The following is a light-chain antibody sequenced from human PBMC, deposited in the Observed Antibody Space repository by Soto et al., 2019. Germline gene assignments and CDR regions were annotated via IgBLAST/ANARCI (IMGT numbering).Light chain of an antibody. CDR1: SSDVGAYDY. Sequence: QSVLAQPPSASGSPGQSVTISCTGTSSDVGAYDYVSWYQQHPGKAPKLMIYEINKRPSGVPERFSGSKSGNTASLTVSGLQAEDEADYYCSSFAGSNNFPYVFGTGTKSPS. V-gene: IGLV2-8*01. J-gene: IGLJ1*01. CDR3: SSFAGSNNFPYV. CDR2: EIN.